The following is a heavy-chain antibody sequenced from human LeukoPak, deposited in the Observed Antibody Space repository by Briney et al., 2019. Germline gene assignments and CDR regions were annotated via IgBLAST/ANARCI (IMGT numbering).Heavy chain of an antibody. CDR3: ATSLGPLAEY. Sequence: PGGSLRLSCAASGFAFSSNWMHWVRQTPGKGLVWVSRINSGGSGTSYADSVEGRFTISRDNAKNTLYLQMISLKGEDTAVYYCATSLGPLAEYWGRGTLVTVSS. J-gene: IGHJ4*02. CDR1: GFAFSSNW. D-gene: IGHD7-27*01. V-gene: IGHV3-74*01. CDR2: INSGGSGT.